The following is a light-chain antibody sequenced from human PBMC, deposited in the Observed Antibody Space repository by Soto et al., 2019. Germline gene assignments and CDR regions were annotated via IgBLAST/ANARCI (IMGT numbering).Light chain of an antibody. J-gene: IGKJ1*01. CDR3: QQYNNWPRT. V-gene: IGKV3-15*01. Sequence: ELVMTQSPATLSVCPGERAPLSCRASQSVSSNLAWFQQKPGQAPRILIYGTSTRATGIPARFSGSGSGTDFTLTISSLQSEDFAVYYCQQYNNWPRTFGQGTKVDI. CDR1: QSVSSN. CDR2: GTS.